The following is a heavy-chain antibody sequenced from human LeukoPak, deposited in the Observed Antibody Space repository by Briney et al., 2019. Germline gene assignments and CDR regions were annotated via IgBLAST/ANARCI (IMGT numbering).Heavy chain of an antibody. CDR1: GDSISSSSYY. CDR2: IYYSGST. V-gene: IGHV4-39*01. D-gene: IGHD6-13*01. Sequence: SETLSLTCTVSGDSISSSSYYWGWIRQPPGKGLEWIGSIYYSGSTYYNPSLKSRVTISVDTSKNQFSLRLSSVTAADTAVYYCARRVLAAAPWFDYWGQGTLVTVSS. CDR3: ARRVLAAAPWFDY. J-gene: IGHJ4*02.